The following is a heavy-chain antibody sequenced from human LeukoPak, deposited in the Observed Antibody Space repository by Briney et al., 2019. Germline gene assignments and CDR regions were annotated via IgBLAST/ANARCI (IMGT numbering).Heavy chain of an antibody. CDR1: GFSFSDYH. J-gene: IGHJ3*02. CDR2: IVSSSTYT. CDR3: ARDRDAFDI. Sequence: PGGSLRLSCAAPGFSFSDYHISWIRQAPGKGLEWISYIVSSSTYTKYADSVKGRFTISRDNAKNSVYLQMNSLRAEDTAVYYCARDRDAFDIWGQGTMVTVSS. V-gene: IGHV3-11*06.